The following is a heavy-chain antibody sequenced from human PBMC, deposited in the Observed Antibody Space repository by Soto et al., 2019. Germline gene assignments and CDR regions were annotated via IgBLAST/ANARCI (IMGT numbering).Heavy chain of an antibody. CDR1: GFTFSSYW. CDR3: ARDRSSIQYYYMDV. J-gene: IGHJ6*03. Sequence: GGSLRLSCAASGFTFSSYWMSWVRQAPGKGLEWVANIKQDGSEKYYVDSVKGRFTISRDNAKNSLYLQMNSLRAEDTAVYYCARDRSSIQYYYMDVWGKGTTVTVSS. V-gene: IGHV3-7*01. D-gene: IGHD2-2*01. CDR2: IKQDGSEK.